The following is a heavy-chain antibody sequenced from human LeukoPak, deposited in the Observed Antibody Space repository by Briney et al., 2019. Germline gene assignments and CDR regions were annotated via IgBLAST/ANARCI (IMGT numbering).Heavy chain of an antibody. CDR3: ARIMGGYYGSGSYYPPPFFDY. V-gene: IGHV3-21*01. Sequence: GGSLRLFCGASGFAFSSYSMNWVRQAPGKGLEWVSSISSTSSYIYCADSVEGRFTISRDNAKNSLYLQMNSLRAEDTGVYYCARIMGGYYGSGSYYPPPFFDYWGQGTLVTVSS. CDR2: ISSTSSYI. D-gene: IGHD3-10*01. J-gene: IGHJ4*02. CDR1: GFAFSSYS.